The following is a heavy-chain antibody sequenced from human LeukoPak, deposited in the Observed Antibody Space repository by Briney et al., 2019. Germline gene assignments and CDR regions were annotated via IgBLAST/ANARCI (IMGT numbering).Heavy chain of an antibody. CDR2: IYSGGST. Sequence: GRSLRLSCAASGFTVSSNYMSWVSQAPGKGLGWVSVIYSGGSTYYADSVKGRFTISRDNSKNTLYLQMNSLRAEDTAVYYCARESPMVRGVINYYYGMDVWGQGTTVTVSS. CDR1: GFTVSSNY. J-gene: IGHJ6*02. V-gene: IGHV3-66*01. CDR3: ARESPMVRGVINYYYGMDV. D-gene: IGHD3-10*01.